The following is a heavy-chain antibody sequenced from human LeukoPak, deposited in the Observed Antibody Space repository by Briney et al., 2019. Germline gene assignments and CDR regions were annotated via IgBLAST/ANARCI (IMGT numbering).Heavy chain of an antibody. J-gene: IGHJ4*02. CDR2: ISAYNGNT. CDR1: GYTFTSYG. D-gene: IGHD3-10*01. Sequence: GASVKVSCKASGYTFTSYGISWVRQAPGQGLEWMGWISAYNGNTNYAQKLQGRVTMTTDTSTSTAYMELRSLRSDDTAVYYCASTMVREREPYYFDYWGQGTLVTVSS. CDR3: ASTMVREREPYYFDY. V-gene: IGHV1-18*01.